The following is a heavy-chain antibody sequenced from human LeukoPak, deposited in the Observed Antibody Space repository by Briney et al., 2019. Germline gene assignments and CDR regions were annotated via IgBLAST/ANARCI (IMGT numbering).Heavy chain of an antibody. CDR3: ARTGNFDY. D-gene: IGHD1-14*01. Sequence: GGSLRLSCAASGFTFNDYAMHWVRQAPGKGLEWVSLITGDGGSTYYADSVKVRFTISRDNSKNSLYLQMNSLRTEDTALYYCARTGNFDYWGQGTLVTVSS. CDR1: GFTFNDYA. V-gene: IGHV3-43*02. CDR2: ITGDGGST. J-gene: IGHJ4*02.